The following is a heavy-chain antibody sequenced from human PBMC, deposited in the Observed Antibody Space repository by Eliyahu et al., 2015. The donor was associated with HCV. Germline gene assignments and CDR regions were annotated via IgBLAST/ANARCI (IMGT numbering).Heavy chain of an antibody. CDR2: IFYSGST. V-gene: IGHV4-39*01. CDR3: ARGLQTEDFDY. Sequence: QLQLQESGPGLVKPSETLSLTCTVXGGSISSSSYYWGWIRQPPGKGLEGIGGIFYSGSTYYNPSYNPSLKSRVTISVDTSKNRFSLILSSVTAADTAVYYCARGLQTEDFDYWGQGTLVTVSS. D-gene: IGHD3-16*01. J-gene: IGHJ4*02. CDR1: GGSISSSSYY.